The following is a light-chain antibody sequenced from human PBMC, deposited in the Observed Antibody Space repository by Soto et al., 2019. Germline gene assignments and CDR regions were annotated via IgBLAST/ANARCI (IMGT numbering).Light chain of an antibody. J-gene: IGKJ1*01. CDR2: DAS. Sequence: ERVLTQSPPTLSVSPGESATLSCRASQGIKNALAWYQQKPGQSPRLLIFDASTRAPGVPARFSGRGSGTEFTLTITSLQSEDFAVYYCQQYDNWPWTFGQGAKVEVK. CDR3: QQYDNWPWT. CDR1: QGIKNA. V-gene: IGKV3-15*01.